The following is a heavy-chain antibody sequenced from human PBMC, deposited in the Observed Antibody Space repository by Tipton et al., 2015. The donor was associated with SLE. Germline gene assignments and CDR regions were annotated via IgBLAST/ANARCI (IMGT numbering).Heavy chain of an antibody. D-gene: IGHD4-17*01. V-gene: IGHV4-39*07. CDR3: ARPSSMTTGAFDP. J-gene: IGHJ5*02. CDR2: VYHSGST. CDR1: GDSIGSSSYF. Sequence: TLSLTCTGSGDSIGSSSYFWGWIRQSPGKGLEWIGSVYHSGSTRYNPSFQSRVTITVDTSKNQFSLNLKSVTAADTAVYYCARPSSMTTGAFDPWGQGTLVTISS.